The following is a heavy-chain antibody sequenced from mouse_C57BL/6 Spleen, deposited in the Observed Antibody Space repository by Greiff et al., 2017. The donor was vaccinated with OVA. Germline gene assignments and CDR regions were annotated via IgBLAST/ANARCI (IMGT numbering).Heavy chain of an antibody. CDR2: ISSGGSYT. CDR1: GFTFSSYG. D-gene: IGHD2-4*01. V-gene: IGHV5-6*01. CDR3: ARHSYYDYDKTSYYAMDY. J-gene: IGHJ4*01. Sequence: EVHLVESGGDLVKPGGSLKLSCAASGFTFSSYGMSWVRQTPDKRLEWVATISSGGSYTYYPDSVKGRFTISSDNAKNTLYLQRSSLKSEDTAMYYCARHSYYDYDKTSYYAMDYWGQGTSVTVSS.